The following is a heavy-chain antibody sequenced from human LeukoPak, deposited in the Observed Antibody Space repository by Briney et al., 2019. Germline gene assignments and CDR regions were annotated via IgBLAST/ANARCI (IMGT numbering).Heavy chain of an antibody. CDR1: GFTFSSYG. J-gene: IGHJ4*02. D-gene: IGHD6-19*01. CDR3: AKGGRSGPRGY. V-gene: IGHV3-33*06. Sequence: GGSLRLSCAASGFTFSSYGMHWVRQAPGKGLEWVAVIWYDGSNKYYTDSVKGRFTISRDNSKNTVYLQMNSLRAEDTAVYYCAKGGRSGPRGYWGQGTLVTVSS. CDR2: IWYDGSNK.